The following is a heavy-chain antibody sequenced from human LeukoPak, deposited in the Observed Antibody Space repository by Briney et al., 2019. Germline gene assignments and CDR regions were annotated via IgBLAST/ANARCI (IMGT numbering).Heavy chain of an antibody. CDR2: IKQDGSEK. CDR1: GLTFSSYW. Sequence: PGGSLRLSCAASGLTFSSYWMSWVRQAPGKGLEWVANIKQDGSEKYYVDSVKGRFTISRDNAKNSLYLQMNSLRAEDTAVYYCATLIRMDVWGEGTTVTVSS. V-gene: IGHV3-7*01. D-gene: IGHD2-21*01. CDR3: ATLIRMDV. J-gene: IGHJ6*04.